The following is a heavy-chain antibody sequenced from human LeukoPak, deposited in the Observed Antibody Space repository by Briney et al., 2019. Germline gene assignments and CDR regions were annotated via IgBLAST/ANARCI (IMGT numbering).Heavy chain of an antibody. Sequence: PSQTLSLTCTVSGGSISSGDYYWSWIRQPPGKGLEWIGYIYYSGSTYYNPSLKSRVTISVDTSKNQFSLKLSSVTAADTAVYYCARGYGSSGYYYYYYGMDVWGQGTTVTVSS. CDR1: GGSISSGDYY. D-gene: IGHD3-22*01. CDR2: IYYSGST. V-gene: IGHV4-30-4*01. CDR3: ARGYGSSGYYYYYYGMDV. J-gene: IGHJ6*02.